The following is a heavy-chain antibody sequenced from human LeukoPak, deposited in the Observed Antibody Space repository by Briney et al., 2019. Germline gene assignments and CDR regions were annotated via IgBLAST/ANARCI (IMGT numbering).Heavy chain of an antibody. J-gene: IGHJ4*02. V-gene: IGHV3-7*01. CDR3: ARERVYSSGWFSAD. D-gene: IGHD6-19*01. CDR1: GFTFSSYW. CDR2: IKQDGSEK. Sequence: PGGSLRLSCAASGFTFSSYWMSWVRQAPGKGLEWVANIKQDGSEKYYVDSVKGRFTISRDNAKNSLYLQMNSLRAEDTAVYYCARERVYSSGWFSADWGQGTLVTVSS.